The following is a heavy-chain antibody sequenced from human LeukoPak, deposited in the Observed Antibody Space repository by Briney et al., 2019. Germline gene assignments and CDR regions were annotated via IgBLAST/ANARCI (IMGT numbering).Heavy chain of an antibody. J-gene: IGHJ4*02. D-gene: IGHD2-15*01. CDR2: ISAYNGNT. CDR1: GYSFTSNG. Sequence: ASVKVSSKASGYSFTSNGISWVRQAPGQGLQWMGWISAYNGNTNYAQKLQGRVTMTTDTSTSTAYMELRSLRSDDTAVYYCARDRYCSGGSGYSTGDYWGQGNLVTVSS. V-gene: IGHV1-18*01. CDR3: ARDRYCSGGSGYSTGDY.